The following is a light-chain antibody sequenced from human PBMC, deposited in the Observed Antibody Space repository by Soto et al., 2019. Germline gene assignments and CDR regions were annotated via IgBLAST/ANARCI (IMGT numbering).Light chain of an antibody. CDR1: SGHSSYA. CDR3: QTWGTGIQV. Sequence: QLVLTQSPSASASLGASVKLTCTLSSGHSSYAIAWHQQQPEKGPRYLMKLNSDGSHSKGDGIPDRFSGSSSGAERYLPISRLQSDDEADDYCQTWGTGIQVFGGGTKLTVL. V-gene: IGLV4-69*01. CDR2: LNSDGSH. J-gene: IGLJ2*01.